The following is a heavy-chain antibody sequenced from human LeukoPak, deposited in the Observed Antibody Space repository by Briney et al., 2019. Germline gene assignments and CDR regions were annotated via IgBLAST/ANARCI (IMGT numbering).Heavy chain of an antibody. V-gene: IGHV3-30-3*01. CDR1: GFTFSSYA. D-gene: IGHD5-12*01. CDR2: ISYDGSNK. CDR3: ARGALGYSGYDQTFDY. Sequence: GGSLRLSCAASGFTFSSYAMHWVRQAPGKGLEWVAVISYDGSNKYYADSEKGRFTISRDNSENTLYLQMNSLRAEDTAVYYCARGALGYSGYDQTFDYWGQGTLVTVSS. J-gene: IGHJ4*02.